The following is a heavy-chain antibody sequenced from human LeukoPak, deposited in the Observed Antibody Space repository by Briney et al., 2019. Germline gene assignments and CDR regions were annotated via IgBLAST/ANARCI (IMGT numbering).Heavy chain of an antibody. CDR2: IYTSGST. D-gene: IGHD6-13*01. CDR1: GGSISGYY. J-gene: IGHJ4*02. V-gene: IGHV4-4*07. Sequence: SETLSLPCTVSGGSISGYYWSWIRQPAGKGLEWIGRIYTSGSTNYNPSLKSRVTMSLDTSKNQFSLKLSSVTAADTAVYYCARDSYSSSWYGYFDYWGQGTLVTVSS. CDR3: ARDSYSSSWYGYFDY.